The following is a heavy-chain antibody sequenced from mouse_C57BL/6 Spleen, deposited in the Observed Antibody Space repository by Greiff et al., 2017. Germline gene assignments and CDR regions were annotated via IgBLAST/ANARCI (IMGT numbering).Heavy chain of an antibody. J-gene: IGHJ2*01. CDR3: ASGTGTGY. CDR1: GFTFSDYG. CDR2: ISSGSSTI. Sequence: EVMLVESGGGLVKPGGSLKLSCAASGFTFSDYGMHWVRQAPEKGLEWVAYISSGSSTIYYADTVKGRFTIARDNAKNTLFLQMTSLRSEDTAMYYCASGTGTGYWGQGTTLTVSS. V-gene: IGHV5-17*01. D-gene: IGHD4-1*01.